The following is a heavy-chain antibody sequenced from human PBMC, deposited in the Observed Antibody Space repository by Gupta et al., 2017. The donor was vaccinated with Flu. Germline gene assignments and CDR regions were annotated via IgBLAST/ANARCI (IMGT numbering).Heavy chain of an antibody. CDR3: ARGTYYYYSEGDAFDI. D-gene: IGHD3-22*01. J-gene: IGHJ3*02. V-gene: IGHV3-53*04. CDR2: IYSGGST. CDR1: GFTVSSNY. Sequence: EVQLVEFGGGLVQPGGSLRLYCAASGFTVSSNYMSWVRQAPGKGLEWVSVIYSGGSTYYADSVKGRFTISRHNSKNTLYLQMNSLRAEDTAVYYCARGTYYYYSEGDAFDIWGQGTMVTVSS.